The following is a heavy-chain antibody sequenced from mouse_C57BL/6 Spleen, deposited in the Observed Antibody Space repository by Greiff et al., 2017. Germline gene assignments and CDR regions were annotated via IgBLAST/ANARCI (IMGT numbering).Heavy chain of an antibody. CDR2: IDPSDSYT. Sequence: QVQLKQSGAELVMPGASVKLSCKASGYTFTSYWMHWVKQRPGQGLEWIGEIDPSDSYTNYNQKFKGKSTLTVDKSSSTAYMQLSSLTSEDSAVYYCATPFGSSSFDYWGQGTTLTVSS. CDR1: GYTFTSYW. V-gene: IGHV1-69*01. D-gene: IGHD1-1*01. CDR3: ATPFGSSSFDY. J-gene: IGHJ2*01.